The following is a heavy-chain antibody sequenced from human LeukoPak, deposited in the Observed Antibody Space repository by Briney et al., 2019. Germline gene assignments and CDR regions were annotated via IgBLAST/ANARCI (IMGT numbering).Heavy chain of an antibody. CDR2: IYYSGST. CDR3: ARGGILWFGYWFDP. D-gene: IGHD3-10*01. J-gene: IGHJ5*02. CDR1: GGSISSYY. V-gene: IGHV4-59*08. Sequence: SETLSLTCTVSGGSISSYYWSWIRQPPGKGLEWIGYIYYSGSTNYNPSLKSRVTISVDTSKNQFSLKLSSVTAADTAVYYCARGGILWFGYWFDPWAREPWSPSPQ.